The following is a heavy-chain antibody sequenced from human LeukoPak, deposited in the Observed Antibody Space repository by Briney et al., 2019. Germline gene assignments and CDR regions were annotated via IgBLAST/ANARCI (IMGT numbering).Heavy chain of an antibody. CDR3: AKHRGAAGWRSFDI. J-gene: IGHJ3*02. D-gene: IGHD6-13*01. CDR2: INDSGST. CDR1: GGSFSGYY. V-gene: IGHV4-34*01. Sequence: SETLSLTCGVSGGSFSGYYGSWIRQPPGRGLEWIGEINDSGSTKYNPSLKSRVTISIDTSKNQFSLKLNSVTAADTAVYYCAKHRGAAGWRSFDIWGQGTMVTVSS.